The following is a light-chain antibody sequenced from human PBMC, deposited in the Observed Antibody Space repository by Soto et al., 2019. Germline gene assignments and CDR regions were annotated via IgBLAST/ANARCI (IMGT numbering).Light chain of an antibody. CDR1: SSDVGSYNS. CDR3: SSYTTSHTYV. Sequence: QSALTQPPSVSGSPGQSVTISCAGTSSDVGSYNSVSWYQQRPGTVPKLMSYEVSYRPSGVPDRLSGSKSGNTASLTISGHQAEYEADYYCSSYTTSHTYVFGTGTKVTVL. CDR2: EVS. V-gene: IGLV2-18*02. J-gene: IGLJ1*01.